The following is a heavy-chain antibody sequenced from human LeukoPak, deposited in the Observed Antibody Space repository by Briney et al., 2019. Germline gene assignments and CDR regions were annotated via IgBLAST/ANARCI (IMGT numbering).Heavy chain of an antibody. CDR1: GFTFSSYA. D-gene: IGHD3-9*01. J-gene: IGHJ4*02. Sequence: GSLRLSCAASGFTFSSYAMSWVRQAPGKGLEWVSAISGSGGSTYYADSVKGRFTISRDNSKNTLCLQMNSLRAEDTAVYYCAKDSKGAKYYDILTGLRLFFDYWGQGTLVTVSS. V-gene: IGHV3-23*01. CDR3: AKDSKGAKYYDILTGLRLFFDY. CDR2: ISGSGGST.